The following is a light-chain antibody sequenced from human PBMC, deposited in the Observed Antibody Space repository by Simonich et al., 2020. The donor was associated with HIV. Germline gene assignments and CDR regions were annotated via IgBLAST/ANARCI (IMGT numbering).Light chain of an antibody. CDR3: QQYYSTPLT. CDR2: AAS. Sequence: AIRMTQSPSSLSASTGDRVTIICRASQGISSYLAWYQQKPGKAPKLLIYAASTLQSGVPSRFSGIGSGTDFTLTISCLQSEDFATYYCQQYYSTPLTFGGGTKVEIK. J-gene: IGKJ4*01. V-gene: IGKV1-8*01. CDR1: QGISSY.